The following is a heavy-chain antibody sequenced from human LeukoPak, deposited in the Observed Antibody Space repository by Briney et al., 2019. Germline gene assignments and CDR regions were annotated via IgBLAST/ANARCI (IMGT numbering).Heavy chain of an antibody. CDR1: GFTFSSYA. D-gene: IGHD5-24*01. CDR3: ARDRGDGYNWYDAFDI. V-gene: IGHV3-64*01. J-gene: IGHJ3*02. CDR2: ISSNGGST. Sequence: GGSLRLSCAASGFTFSSYAMHWVRQAAGKGLEYVSSISSNGGSTVYANSVKGRFTISRDNSKNTLYLQMGSLRAEDMAVYYCARDRGDGYNWYDAFDIWGQGTMVTVFS.